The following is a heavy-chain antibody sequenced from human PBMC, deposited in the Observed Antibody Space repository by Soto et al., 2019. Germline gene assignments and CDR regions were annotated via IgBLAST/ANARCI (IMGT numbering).Heavy chain of an antibody. D-gene: IGHD6-13*01. V-gene: IGHV3-72*01. CDR3: TRDEPRAPGTLDY. J-gene: IGHJ4*01. CDR1: GFTFSDHY. CDR2: IRNKANRYTR. Sequence: EAQLVESGGGLVQPGGALRLSCAASGFTFSDHYMDWVRQSPGKGLEWVGRIRNKANRYTREYAASVKGRLTISRDDSSNSLYLQMNSLKTKDTAVYYCTRDEPRAPGTLDYWGQGTLVTGSS.